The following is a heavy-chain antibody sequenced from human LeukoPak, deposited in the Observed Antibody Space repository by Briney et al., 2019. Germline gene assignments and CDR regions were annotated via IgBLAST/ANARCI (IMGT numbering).Heavy chain of an antibody. CDR2: IYYSGST. D-gene: IGHD3-22*01. J-gene: IGHJ3*02. CDR3: ARNSAYYYDSSGYYDAFDI. V-gene: IGHV4-59*01. CDR1: GGSISSYY. Sequence: SETLSLTCTVSGGSISSYYWSWIRQPPGKGLEWIGYIYYSGSTNYNPSLKSRVTISVDTSKNHFSLKLSSVTAADTAVYYCARNSAYYYDSSGYYDAFDIWGQGTMVTVSS.